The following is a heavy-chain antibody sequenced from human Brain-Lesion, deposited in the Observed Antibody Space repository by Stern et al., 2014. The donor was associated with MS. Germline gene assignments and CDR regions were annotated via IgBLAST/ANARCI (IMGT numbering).Heavy chain of an antibody. J-gene: IGHJ4*02. Sequence: QVQLVQSGPGLVKPSQTLSLTCIVSGDSISSGSFYWNWIRQPAGKGLEWIGRIYSSGSTNYNPYLKSRFTISGDTSKNQFSLKVISMTAADTAVYYCARETGGYTYGDTDFFDYWGQGALVTVSS. CDR1: GDSISSGSFY. D-gene: IGHD5-18*01. V-gene: IGHV4-61*02. CDR3: ARETGGYTYGDTDFFDY. CDR2: IYSSGST.